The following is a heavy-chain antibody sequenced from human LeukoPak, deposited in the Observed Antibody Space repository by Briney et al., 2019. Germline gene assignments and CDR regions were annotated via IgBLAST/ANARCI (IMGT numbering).Heavy chain of an antibody. CDR2: INPDNGDT. J-gene: IGHJ5*02. CDR1: GYTFTDYY. CDR3: TREARVGNWFDP. Sequence: ASVKVSCRASGYTFTDYYIHWVRQAPGQGLEWMGWINPDNGDTNYAQKFQGRVTMTRDTSIRTVYMDLSRLRSDDTAVFYCTREARVGNWFDPWGQGTQVTVSS. D-gene: IGHD2-2*01. V-gene: IGHV1-2*02.